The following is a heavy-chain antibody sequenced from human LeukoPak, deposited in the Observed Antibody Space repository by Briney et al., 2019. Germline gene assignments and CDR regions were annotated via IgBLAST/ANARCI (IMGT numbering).Heavy chain of an antibody. V-gene: IGHV1-69*04. D-gene: IGHD6-13*01. CDR2: VIPILGIA. Sequence: GASVKVSCKASGGTFSSYAISWVRQAPGQGLEWMGRVIPILGIANYAQKFQGRVTITADKSTSTAYMELSSLRSEDTAVYYCARDSMPGIAAAGRGNWFDPWGQGTLVTVSS. CDR3: ARDSMPGIAAAGRGNWFDP. J-gene: IGHJ5*02. CDR1: GGTFSSYA.